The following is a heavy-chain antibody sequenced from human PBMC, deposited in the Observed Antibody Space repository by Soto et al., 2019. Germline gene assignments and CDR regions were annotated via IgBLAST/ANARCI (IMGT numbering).Heavy chain of an antibody. D-gene: IGHD2-15*01. J-gene: IGHJ6*02. CDR1: GGSISSGDYY. Sequence: SETLSLTCTVSGGSISSGDYYWSWIRQPPGKGLEWIGYIYYSGSTYYNPSLKSRVTISVDTSKNQFSLKLSSVTAADAAVYYCARVVAVCSGGSCYSHSYGMDVWGQGTTVTVSS. V-gene: IGHV4-30-4*01. CDR3: ARVVAVCSGGSCYSHSYGMDV. CDR2: IYYSGST.